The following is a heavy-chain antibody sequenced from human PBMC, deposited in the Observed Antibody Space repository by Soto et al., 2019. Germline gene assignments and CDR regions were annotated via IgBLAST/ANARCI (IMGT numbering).Heavy chain of an antibody. J-gene: IGHJ6*02. V-gene: IGHV4-31*03. CDR3: ARGGRRSPGMDV. CDR2: IYYSGST. CDR1: GGSISSGGYY. Sequence: QVQLQESGPGLVKPSQTLSLTCTVSGGSISSGGYYWSWIRQHPGKGLEWIGYIYYSGSTYYNPCPKSRVTISVDTSKNQFSLKLSSVTAADTAVYYCARGGRRSPGMDVWGQGTTVTVSS.